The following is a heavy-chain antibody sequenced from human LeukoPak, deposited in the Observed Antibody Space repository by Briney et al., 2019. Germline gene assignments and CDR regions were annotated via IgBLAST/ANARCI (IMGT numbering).Heavy chain of an antibody. CDR1: GFTLSTYA. V-gene: IGHV3-23*01. CDR3: AKDGYNWIAFDD. Sequence: GGSLRLSCAASGFTLSTYAMHWVRQAPGKGLEWVAYISGTGFTTYYADSVKGRFTISSDSSKNTLFLQMNSLRAEDTAIYYCAKDGYNWIAFDDWGQGTLVTVSS. J-gene: IGHJ4*02. D-gene: IGHD1-20*01. CDR2: ISGTGFTT.